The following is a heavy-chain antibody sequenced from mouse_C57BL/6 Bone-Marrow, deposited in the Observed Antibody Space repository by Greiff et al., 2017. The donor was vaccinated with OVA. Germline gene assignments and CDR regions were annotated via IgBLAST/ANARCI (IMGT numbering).Heavy chain of an antibody. D-gene: IGHD2-3*01. V-gene: IGHV1-64*01. CDR1: GYTFTSYW. CDR2: IHPNSGST. CDR3: ARDGYYIAY. Sequence: QVQLQQSGAELVKPGASVKLSCKASGYTFTSYWMHWVKQRPGQGLEWIGMIHPNSGSTKYHEKFKSKATLTVDKSSSTAYMQLSSLTSEDSAVYYCARDGYYIAYWGQGTLVTVSA. J-gene: IGHJ3*01.